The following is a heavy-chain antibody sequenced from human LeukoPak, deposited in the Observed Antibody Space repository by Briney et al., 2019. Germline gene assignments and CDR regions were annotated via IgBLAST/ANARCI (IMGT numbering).Heavy chain of an antibody. CDR3: AKEGDYYGMDV. CDR1: GFIFSRYG. Sequence: GGSLRLSCAASGFIFSRYGMHWVRQAPGKGLEWVAVIWYDGSNKYYVDSVKGRFTISRDNSRNTLYLQMNSLRAEDTAVYYCAKEGDYYGMDVWGQGTTVTVSS. J-gene: IGHJ6*02. V-gene: IGHV3-33*06. CDR2: IWYDGSNK.